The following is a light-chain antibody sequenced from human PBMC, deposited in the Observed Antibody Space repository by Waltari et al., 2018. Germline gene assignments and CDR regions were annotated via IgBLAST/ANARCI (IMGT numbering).Light chain of an antibody. CDR1: QSVLYSSNNMHY. Sequence: DIVMTQYPDSLAVSLGERATINCKSSQSVLYSSNNMHYLAWYPQKPGQPPKLLIYWASTRESGVPDRFSGSGSGTDFTLTISSLQAEDVAVYYCQQYYSTPYTFGQGTKLEIK. CDR3: QQYYSTPYT. V-gene: IGKV4-1*01. CDR2: WAS. J-gene: IGKJ2*01.